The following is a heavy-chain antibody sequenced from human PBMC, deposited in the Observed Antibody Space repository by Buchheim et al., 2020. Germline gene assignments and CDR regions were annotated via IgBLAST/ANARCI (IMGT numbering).Heavy chain of an antibody. D-gene: IGHD3-3*01. CDR2: ISYDGSNK. CDR3: TKGEYYDFWSGFGY. V-gene: IGHV3-30*18. J-gene: IGHJ4*02. CDR1: GFTFSSYG. Sequence: QVQLVGSGGGVVQPGRSLRLSCAASGFTFSSYGMHWVRQAPGKGLEWVAVISYDGSNKYYADSVKGRFTISRDNSKNTLYLQMNSLRAEDTAVYYCTKGEYYDFWSGFGYWGQGTL.